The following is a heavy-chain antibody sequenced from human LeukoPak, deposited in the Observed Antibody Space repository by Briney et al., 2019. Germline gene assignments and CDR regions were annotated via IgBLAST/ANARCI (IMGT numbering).Heavy chain of an antibody. Sequence: SETLSLTCTVSGGSISSGGYYWSWIRQHPGKGLEWIGYIYYSGSTYYNPSLKSRVTISVDTSKNQFSLKLSSVTAADTAVYYCARVFAGYSSSSALTHFDYWGQGTLVTVSS. CDR1: GGSISSGGYY. J-gene: IGHJ4*02. V-gene: IGHV4-31*03. D-gene: IGHD6-6*01. CDR3: ARVFAGYSSSSALTHFDY. CDR2: IYYSGST.